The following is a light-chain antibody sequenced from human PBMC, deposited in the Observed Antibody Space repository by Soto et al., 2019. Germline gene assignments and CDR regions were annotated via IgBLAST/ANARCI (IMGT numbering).Light chain of an antibody. CDR3: QQANRFPLT. CDR1: QAIGTW. CDR2: AAS. Sequence: DIQMTQSPSSVSASVGDRVTITCRASQAIGTWLAWYQQKPGEAPKLLIYAASSLQSGVPSRFSCSGSGTDFTLTISSLHPADFATYYCQQANRFPLTFGGGTKVEIK. J-gene: IGKJ4*01. V-gene: IGKV1-12*01.